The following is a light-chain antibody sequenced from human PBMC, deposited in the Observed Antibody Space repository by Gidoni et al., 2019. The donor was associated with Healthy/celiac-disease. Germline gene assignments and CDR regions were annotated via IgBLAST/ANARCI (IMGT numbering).Light chain of an antibody. Sequence: DIQMTQSPSTLSASVGDRVTITCRTSPSISSWLAWYQQKPGKAPKLLIYTASSLESGVPSRFSGSGSGTEFTLTISRLEPDDFATYYCQQYTSYSWTFGPGTKLEI. CDR1: PSISSW. J-gene: IGKJ2*02. CDR2: TAS. CDR3: QQYTSYSWT. V-gene: IGKV1-5*03.